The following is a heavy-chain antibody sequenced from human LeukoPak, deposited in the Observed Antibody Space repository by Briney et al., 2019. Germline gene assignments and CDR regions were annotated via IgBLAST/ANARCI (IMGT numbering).Heavy chain of an antibody. CDR2: ISAYNGNT. J-gene: IGHJ6*02. V-gene: IGHV1-18*01. CDR1: GYTFTSFG. CDR3: ARSGADYHYGTDV. D-gene: IGHD5-12*01. Sequence: ASVKVSCKASGYTFTSFGISWVRQAPGQGLEWMGWISAYNGNTINAQNLQGRVTMTTDTSTSTAYMELRSLKSDDTAVYYCARSGADYHYGTDVWGQGTTVTVSS.